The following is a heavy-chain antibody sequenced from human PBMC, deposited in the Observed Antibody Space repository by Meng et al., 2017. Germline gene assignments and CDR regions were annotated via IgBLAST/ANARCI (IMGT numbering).Heavy chain of an antibody. Sequence: GESLKISCAASGFTFSSYSMNWVRQAPGKGLEWVSSISSSSYIYYADSVKGRFTISRDNAKNSLYLQMNSLRAEDTAVYYCARGAGYSSSWGQGTLVTVSS. V-gene: IGHV3-21*01. CDR2: ISSSSYI. CDR1: GFTFSSYS. D-gene: IGHD6-13*01. CDR3: ARGAGYSSS. J-gene: IGHJ4*02.